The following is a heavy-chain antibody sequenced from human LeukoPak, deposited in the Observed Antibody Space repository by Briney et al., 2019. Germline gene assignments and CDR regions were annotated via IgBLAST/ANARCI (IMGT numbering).Heavy chain of an antibody. J-gene: IGHJ4*02. D-gene: IGHD6-13*01. CDR2: ISWNSGSI. Sequence: ARSLRLSCAASGFTFDDYAMHWVRQAPGKGLQWVSSISWNSGSIGYADSVKGRFTISRDNAKNSLYLQMNSLRAEDTALYYCAKDVAAAGTLYYFDYWGQGTLVTVSS. V-gene: IGHV3-9*01. CDR3: AKDVAAAGTLYYFDY. CDR1: GFTFDDYA.